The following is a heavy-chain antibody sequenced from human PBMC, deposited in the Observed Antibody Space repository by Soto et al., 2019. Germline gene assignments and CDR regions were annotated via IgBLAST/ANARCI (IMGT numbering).Heavy chain of an antibody. CDR3: ARDVGDTNYYYYGMEV. CDR1: GYTFTSYG. CDR2: ISAYNGNT. V-gene: IGHV1-18*01. J-gene: IGHJ6*02. D-gene: IGHD3-10*01. Sequence: ASVKVSCKASGYTFTSYGISWVRQAPGQGLEWMGWISAYNGNTNYAQKLQGRVTMTTDTSTSTAYMELRSLRSDDTAVYYCARDVGDTNYYYYGMEVWGQGTTVTVSS.